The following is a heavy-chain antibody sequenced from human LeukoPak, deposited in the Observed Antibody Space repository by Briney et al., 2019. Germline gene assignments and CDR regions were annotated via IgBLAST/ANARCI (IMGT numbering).Heavy chain of an antibody. Sequence: GGSLRLSCAASGFTFSSYGMHWVRQAPGKGLEWVANIKQDGSERYYVDSVKGRFTISRDNAKNSLYLQMNSLRAEDTAVYYCASGDWNDRAFDIWGQGTMVTVSS. D-gene: IGHD1-1*01. V-gene: IGHV3-7*01. CDR1: GFTFSSYG. CDR3: ASGDWNDRAFDI. J-gene: IGHJ3*02. CDR2: IKQDGSER.